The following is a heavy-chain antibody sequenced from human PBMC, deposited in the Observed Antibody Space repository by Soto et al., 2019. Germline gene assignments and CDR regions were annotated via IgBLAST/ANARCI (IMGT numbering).Heavy chain of an antibody. Sequence: SETLSLTCTVSGGSISSSSYYWGWIRQPPGKGLEWIGSIYYSGSTYYNPSLKCRVTISVDTSKNQFSLKLSSVTAADTAVYYCARLMVRGVVDYWGQGTLVTVSS. CDR3: ARLMVRGVVDY. CDR1: GGSISSSSYY. CDR2: IYYSGST. J-gene: IGHJ4*02. D-gene: IGHD3-10*01. V-gene: IGHV4-39*01.